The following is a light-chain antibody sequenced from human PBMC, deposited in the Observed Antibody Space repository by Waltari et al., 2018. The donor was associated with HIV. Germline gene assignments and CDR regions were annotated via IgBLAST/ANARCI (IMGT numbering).Light chain of an antibody. J-gene: IGLJ2*01. CDR1: SSNIGSNQ. Sequence: SVLTQPPSVSATAGQKVTTSCTGSSSNIGSNQVSWSQQLPGKAHKLLTYENNKRPSGIPDRFSGSKSGTSATLGITGLQTWDEADYYCGTWDTSLSGVVFGGGTKLTVL. CDR3: GTWDTSLSGVV. V-gene: IGLV1-51*02. CDR2: ENN.